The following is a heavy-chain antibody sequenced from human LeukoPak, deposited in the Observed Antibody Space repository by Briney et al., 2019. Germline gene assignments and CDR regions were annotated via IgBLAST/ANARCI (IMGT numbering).Heavy chain of an antibody. V-gene: IGHV4-59*12. CDR2: IYYSGST. CDR3: ATLLRFLEWHPYYFDY. CDR1: GGSISSYY. J-gene: IGHJ4*02. Sequence: PSETLSLTCTVSGGSISSYYWSWIRQPPGKGLGWIGYIYYSGSTNYNPSLKSRVTISVDTSKNQFSLKLSSVTAADTAVYYCATLLRFLEWHPYYFDYWGQGTLVTVSS. D-gene: IGHD3-3*01.